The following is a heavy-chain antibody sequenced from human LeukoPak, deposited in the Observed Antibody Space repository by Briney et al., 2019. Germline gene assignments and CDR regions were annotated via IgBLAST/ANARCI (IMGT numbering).Heavy chain of an antibody. D-gene: IGHD3-3*01. V-gene: IGHV4-4*09. CDR2: IYTSGST. Sequence: SETLSLTCTVSGGSISSYYWSWIRQPPGKGLEWIGYIYTSGSTNYNPSLKSRVTISVDTSKNQFSLKLSSVTAADTAVYYCARLRDFWSGYHFDYWGQGTLVTVST. CDR3: ARLRDFWSGYHFDY. J-gene: IGHJ4*02. CDR1: GGSISSYY.